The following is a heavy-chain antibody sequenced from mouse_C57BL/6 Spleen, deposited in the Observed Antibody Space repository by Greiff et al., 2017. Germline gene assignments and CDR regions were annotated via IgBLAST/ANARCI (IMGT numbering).Heavy chain of an antibody. D-gene: IGHD4-1*01. CDR3: ARETGTIFDY. J-gene: IGHJ2*01. V-gene: IGHV5-4*01. Sequence: EVQGVESGGGLVKPGGSLKLSCAASGFTFSSYAMSWVRQTPEKRLAWVATISDGGSYTYYPDNVKGRFTISRDNAKNNLYLQMSQLKSEDTAMYYCARETGTIFDYWGQGTTLTGSS. CDR1: GFTFSSYA. CDR2: ISDGGSYT.